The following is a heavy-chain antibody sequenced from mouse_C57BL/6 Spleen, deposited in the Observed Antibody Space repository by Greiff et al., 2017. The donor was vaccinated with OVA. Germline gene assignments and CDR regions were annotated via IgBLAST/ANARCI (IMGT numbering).Heavy chain of an antibody. V-gene: IGHV1-42*01. CDR2: INPSTGGT. CDR3: AREGPGWYFDV. J-gene: IGHJ1*03. CDR1: GYSFTGYY. Sequence: DVQLQESGPELVKPGASVKISCKASGYSFTGYYMNWVKQSPEKSLEWIGEINPSTGGTTYNQKFKAKATLTVDKSSSTAYMQLKSLTSEDSAVYYCAREGPGWYFDVWGTGTTVTVSS.